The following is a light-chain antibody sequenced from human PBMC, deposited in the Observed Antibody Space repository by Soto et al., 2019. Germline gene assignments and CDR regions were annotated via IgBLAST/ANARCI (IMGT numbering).Light chain of an antibody. V-gene: IGKV3-15*01. CDR2: GAS. CDR3: QQYNNWPPRYT. J-gene: IGKJ2*01. Sequence: EIVMTQSPATLSVSPGERATLSCRASQSVSSNLAWYQQKPGQAPRLLIYGASTRATGIPARFSGSGSGTDFTLTISSLQSEDFAVYYCQQYNNWPPRYTFGQGNKLEIK. CDR1: QSVSSN.